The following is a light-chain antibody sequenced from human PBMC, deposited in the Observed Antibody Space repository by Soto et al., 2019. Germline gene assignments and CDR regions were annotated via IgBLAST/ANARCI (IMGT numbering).Light chain of an antibody. CDR2: GAS. V-gene: IGKV3-20*01. J-gene: IGKJ1*01. Sequence: EIVLTQSPGTLSLSPGERATLSCRASQSITNNYLAWYQQKPGQAPRLLLYGASTRATAIPDRFSGSGSGTDFTLTISRLEPEDFAVYYCQQYGGSPRTFDQGTKVEIK. CDR1: QSITNNY. CDR3: QQYGGSPRT.